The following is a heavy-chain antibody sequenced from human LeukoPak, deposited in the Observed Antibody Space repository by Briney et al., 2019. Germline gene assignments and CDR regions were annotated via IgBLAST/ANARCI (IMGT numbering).Heavy chain of an antibody. V-gene: IGHV4-39*07. CDR2: IYYSGST. CDR1: GGSISSSSYY. D-gene: IGHD2-2*01. CDR3: ARAVDGYCYSTNCLYNWFDP. J-gene: IGHJ5*02. Sequence: PSETLSLTCTVSGGSISSSSYYWGWIRQPPGKGLEWIGSIYYSGSTYYNPSLKSRVTMSVDTSKNQFSLKLYSVTAADTAVYYCARAVDGYCYSTNCLYNWFDPWGQGTLVTVSS.